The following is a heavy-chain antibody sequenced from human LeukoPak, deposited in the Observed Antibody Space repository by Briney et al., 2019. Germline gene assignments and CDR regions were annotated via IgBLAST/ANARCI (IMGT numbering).Heavy chain of an antibody. CDR3: ARVGGYSGYADY. Sequence: SQTLSLTCTVSGGSISSGGYYWSWIRQHPGKGLEWIGYTYYSGSTYYNPSLKSRVTISVDTSKNQFSLKLSSVTAADTAVYYCARVGGYSGYADYWGQGTLVTVSS. J-gene: IGHJ4*02. V-gene: IGHV4-31*03. CDR1: GGSISSGGYY. D-gene: IGHD5-12*01. CDR2: TYYSGST.